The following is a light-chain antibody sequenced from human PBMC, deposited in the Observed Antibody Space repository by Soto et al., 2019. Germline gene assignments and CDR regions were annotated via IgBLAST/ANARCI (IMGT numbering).Light chain of an antibody. CDR1: QSVDIN. J-gene: IGKJ1*01. CDR3: QQYRNWPRT. CDR2: GAS. Sequence: IFLTQSPGTLSVSRGDRVTLSCMASQSVDINLAWYQQRAGQAPRLLVYGASTKATDMPGRFSGRGSGTEFTLTINNLQSEDFAVYYCQQYRNWPRTFGQGTKVDIK. V-gene: IGKV3-15*01.